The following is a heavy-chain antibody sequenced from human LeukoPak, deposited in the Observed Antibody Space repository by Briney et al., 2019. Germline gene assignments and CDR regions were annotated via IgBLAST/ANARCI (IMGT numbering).Heavy chain of an antibody. V-gene: IGHV1-8*01. CDR3: ARGIVAYYYDSSGTAWDY. D-gene: IGHD3-22*01. J-gene: IGHJ4*02. CDR2: MNPNSGNT. CDR1: GYTFTSYD. Sequence: ASVKVSCEASGYTFTSYDINWVRQTTEQGLECMGWMNPNSGNTGYAQKFQGRVIMTRNTSISTAHMELSSLRSEDTAVYYCARGIVAYYYDSSGTAWDYWGQGTLVTVSS.